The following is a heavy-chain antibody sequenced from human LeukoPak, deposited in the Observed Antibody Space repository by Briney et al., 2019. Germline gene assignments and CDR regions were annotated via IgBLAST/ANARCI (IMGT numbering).Heavy chain of an antibody. CDR2: ISSTSDSI. CDR3: AKSSTEYSSSPEYYSDY. CDR1: GFTFNTYS. J-gene: IGHJ4*02. Sequence: GGSLRLSCAASGFTFNTYSINWVRQAPGKGLEWISYISSTSDSIYYADSVKGRFSISRDNAENSLYLQMNSLRAEDTAVYYCAKSSTEYSSSPEYYSDYWGQGTLVTVSS. D-gene: IGHD6-6*01. V-gene: IGHV3-48*04.